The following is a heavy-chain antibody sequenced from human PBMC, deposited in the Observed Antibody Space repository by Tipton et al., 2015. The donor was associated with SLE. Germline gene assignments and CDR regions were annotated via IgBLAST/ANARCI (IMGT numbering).Heavy chain of an antibody. V-gene: IGHV5-51*01. CDR3: ARRSITIFGVVIPRLDI. CDR2: IYPGDSYT. D-gene: IGHD3-3*01. J-gene: IGHJ3*02. Sequence: VQLVQSGAEVKKPGESLKISCKGSGYSFTSYWIGWVRQMPGKGLEWMGIIYPGDSYTNYSPSFQGHVTISADKSISTAYLQWSSLKASDTAMYYCARRSITIFGVVIPRLDIWGQGTMVTVSS. CDR1: GYSFTSYW.